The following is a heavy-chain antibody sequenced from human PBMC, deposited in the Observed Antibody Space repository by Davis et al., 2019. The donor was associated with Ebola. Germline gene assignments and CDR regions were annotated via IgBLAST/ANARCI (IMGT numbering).Heavy chain of an antibody. CDR1: GYTFTNYY. CDR2: INPSSDKT. D-gene: IGHD3-10*01. V-gene: IGHV1-46*01. J-gene: IGHJ6*02. Sequence: AASVKVSCKAVGYTFTNYYIHWVRQAPGQGLGWMGIINPSSDKTRSALQFEGRVTMTRDTSTSTVYMELSGLRSEDTAVYYCARDLTYYYGSGHYYYGMDVWGQGTTVTVSS. CDR3: ARDLTYYYGSGHYYYGMDV.